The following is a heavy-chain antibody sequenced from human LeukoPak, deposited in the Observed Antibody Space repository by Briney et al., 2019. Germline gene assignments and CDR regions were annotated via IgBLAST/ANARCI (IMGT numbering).Heavy chain of an antibody. J-gene: IGHJ4*02. Sequence: ASVKVSCKASGYTFTSYDINWVRQATGQGLEWMGWMNPNSGNTGYAQKFQGRVTMTRNTSISTAYMELSSLRSEDTAVYYCARGSGDYGDFDFDYWGQGTLVTVSS. CDR3: ARGSGDYGDFDFDY. CDR1: GYTFTSYD. CDR2: MNPNSGNT. V-gene: IGHV1-8*01. D-gene: IGHD4-17*01.